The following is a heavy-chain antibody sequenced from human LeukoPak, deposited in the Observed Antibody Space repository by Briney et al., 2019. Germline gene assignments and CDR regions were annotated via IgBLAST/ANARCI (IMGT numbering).Heavy chain of an antibody. D-gene: IGHD3-22*01. J-gene: IGHJ3*01. CDR2: IRSSGNYI. CDR3: ATTPTLIGHDDGGYAFDV. Sequence: GGSLRLSCTASGFTFMAYTMNWVRQAPGKGLEWVSSIRSSGNYISYADSVRGRFTISRDNAGNSLFLQMNDLRTEDTAVYICATTPTLIGHDDGGYAFDVWGQGTMVTVS. V-gene: IGHV3-21*01. CDR1: GFTFMAYT.